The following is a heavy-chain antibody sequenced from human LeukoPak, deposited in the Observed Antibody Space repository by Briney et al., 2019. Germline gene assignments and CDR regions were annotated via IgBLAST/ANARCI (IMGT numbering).Heavy chain of an antibody. CDR2: IYYSGST. V-gene: IGHV4-59*01. D-gene: IGHD2-15*01. CDR1: GGSISSYY. Sequence: SETLSLTCTVSGGSISSYYWSWIRQPPGKGLGWIGYIYYSGSTNYNPSLKSRVTISVDTSKNQFSLKLSSATAADTAVYYCARAATRYCSGGSCYRYRTYWYFDLWGRGTLVTVSS. J-gene: IGHJ2*01. CDR3: ARAATRYCSGGSCYRYRTYWYFDL.